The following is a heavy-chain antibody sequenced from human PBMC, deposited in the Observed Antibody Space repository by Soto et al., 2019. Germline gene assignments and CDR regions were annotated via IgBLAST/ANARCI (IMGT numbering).Heavy chain of an antibody. CDR1: GDRVSSNSAA. CDR2: TYYRSKWYS. J-gene: IGHJ4*02. Sequence: SQTLSLTCAISGDRVSSNSAAWNWIRQSSSRGLEWLGRTYYRSKWYSDYAVSVKSRITIDPDTSKNQFSLQLNSVTPEDTAVYYCARGWTNFDYWGQGTLVTVSS. D-gene: IGHD2-15*01. V-gene: IGHV6-1*01. CDR3: ARGWTNFDY.